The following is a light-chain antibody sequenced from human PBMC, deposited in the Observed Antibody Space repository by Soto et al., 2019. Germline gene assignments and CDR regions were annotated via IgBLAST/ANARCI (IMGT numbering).Light chain of an antibody. V-gene: IGKV3-20*01. J-gene: IGKJ4*01. CDR3: QQYNNWPPLT. CDR1: QSVTSSY. CDR2: GAS. Sequence: ENVLTHSPGTLSLSPCERVTLSFSAIQSVTSSYLAWYQQKPGQAPRLLIHGASSRATGIPDRFSGSGSGTHFTLTISRLEPGDFAVYYCQQYNNWPPLTFGGGTKVDIK.